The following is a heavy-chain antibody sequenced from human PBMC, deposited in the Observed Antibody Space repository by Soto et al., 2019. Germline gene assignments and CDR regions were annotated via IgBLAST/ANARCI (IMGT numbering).Heavy chain of an antibody. V-gene: IGHV4-59*01. CDR2: IYYSGST. CDR3: ARVSGAGQRGFYYHHYGMDV. CDR1: GGSISSYY. D-gene: IGHD3-10*01. Sequence: TLSLTCTVSGGSISSYYWSWIRQPPGKGLEWIGYIYYSGSTNYNPSLKSRVTISVDTSKNQFSLKLSSVTAADTAVYYCARVSGAGQRGFYYHHYGMDVWGQGTTVTVSS. J-gene: IGHJ6*02.